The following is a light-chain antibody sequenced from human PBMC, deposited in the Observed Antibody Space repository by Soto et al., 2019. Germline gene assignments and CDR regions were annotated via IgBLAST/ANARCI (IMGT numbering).Light chain of an antibody. V-gene: IGKV3-15*01. CDR3: QHYNNWPPWT. J-gene: IGKJ1*01. Sequence: EIVMTQSPATLSVSPGERATLSCRASQSVSSNLAWYQQKPGQAPRLLIYGASTRATGIPARFIGSGSGTEFTLTFSSLQSEDFAVYYCQHYNNWPPWTFGQGTKVEIK. CDR2: GAS. CDR1: QSVSSN.